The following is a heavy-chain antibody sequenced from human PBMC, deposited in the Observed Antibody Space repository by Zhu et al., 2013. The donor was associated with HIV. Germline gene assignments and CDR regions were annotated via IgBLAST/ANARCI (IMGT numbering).Heavy chain of an antibody. CDR3: ARRYCSSTSCYGDYYYYYGMDV. CDR2: IIPILGIA. V-gene: IGHV1-69*02. Sequence: QVQLVQSGAEVKKPGSSVKVSCKASGGTFSSYTISWVRQAPGQGLEWMGRIIPILGIANYAQKFQGRVTITADKSTSTAYMELSSLRSEDTAVYYCARRYCSSTSCYGDYYYYYGMDVWGQGTTVTVSS. CDR1: GGTFSSYT. J-gene: IGHJ6*02. D-gene: IGHD2-2*01.